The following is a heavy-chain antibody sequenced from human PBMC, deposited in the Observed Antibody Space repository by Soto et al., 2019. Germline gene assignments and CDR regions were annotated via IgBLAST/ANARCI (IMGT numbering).Heavy chain of an antibody. CDR3: ARDTKGYYSMDV. CDR1: GYTFNSFG. CDR2: ISAYNGDT. J-gene: IGHJ6*02. D-gene: IGHD2-2*01. Sequence: XSVKVSCKASGYTFNSFGISWVRQAPGQGLEWMGWISAYNGDTNYAQKLQDRVTMTTDTSTTTAYMELRSLRSDDTAVYYCARDTKGYYSMDVWGQGTTVTVSS. V-gene: IGHV1-18*01.